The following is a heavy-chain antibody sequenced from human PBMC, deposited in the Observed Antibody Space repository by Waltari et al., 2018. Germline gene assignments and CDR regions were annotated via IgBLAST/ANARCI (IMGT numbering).Heavy chain of an antibody. CDR1: GFTLRSLG. Sequence: QVHLVESGGGVVQPGRSLTLPCESLGFTLRSLGMHWVRQAPGKGLEWVAVISYDGVDKYYAESVKGRFTISRDNSKNMLYVQVKSLRSEDTGLYYCVKDGTMTAGYFDHWGQGTLVTVSS. CDR3: VKDGTMTAGYFDH. CDR2: ISYDGVDK. V-gene: IGHV3-30*18. J-gene: IGHJ4*02.